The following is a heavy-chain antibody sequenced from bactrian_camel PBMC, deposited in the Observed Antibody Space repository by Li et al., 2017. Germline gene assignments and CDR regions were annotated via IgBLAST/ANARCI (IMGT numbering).Heavy chain of an antibody. V-gene: IGHV3S40*01. D-gene: IGHD2*01. Sequence: DVQLVESGGGLVQPGGSLRLSCAASNLVSSTYDMSWVRQAPGKELEWVSSIGRRGDRSKYADFVKGRFTISRDNARNTVSLQMNNLQIDDSAVYYCAIGADGLGVRGRGTQVTVS. CDR1: NLVSSTYD. CDR2: IGRRGDRS. J-gene: IGHJ4*01.